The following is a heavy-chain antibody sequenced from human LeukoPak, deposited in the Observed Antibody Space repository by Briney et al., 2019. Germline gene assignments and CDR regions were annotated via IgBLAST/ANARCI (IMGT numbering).Heavy chain of an antibody. J-gene: IGHJ6*03. D-gene: IGHD3-22*01. CDR2: IYTSGST. CDR1: GGSISSYY. Sequence: PSETLSLTCTVSGGSISSYYWSWIRQPAGKGLEWIGRIYTSGSTNYNPPLKSRVTMSVDTSKNQFSLKLSSVTAADTAVYYCARYYDSSGYPYYYYYMDVWGKGTTVTVSS. V-gene: IGHV4-4*07. CDR3: ARYYDSSGYPYYYYYMDV.